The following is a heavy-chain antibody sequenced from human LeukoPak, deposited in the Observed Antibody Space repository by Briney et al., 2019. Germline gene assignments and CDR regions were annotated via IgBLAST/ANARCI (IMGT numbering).Heavy chain of an antibody. J-gene: IGHJ4*02. CDR1: GGSISSYY. D-gene: IGHD4-17*01. V-gene: IGHV4-59*08. Sequence: PSETLSLTCTVSGGSISSYYWSWIRQPPGKGLEWIGYIYYSGSTNYNPSLKSRVTISVDTSKNQFSLKLSSVTAADTAVYYCARHSYGYYFDYWGQGTLVTVFS. CDR2: IYYSGST. CDR3: ARHSYGYYFDY.